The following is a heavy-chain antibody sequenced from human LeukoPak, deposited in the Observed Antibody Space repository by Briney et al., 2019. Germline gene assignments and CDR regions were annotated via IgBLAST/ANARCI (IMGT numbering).Heavy chain of an antibody. V-gene: IGHV1-18*01. J-gene: IGHJ4*02. D-gene: IGHD5-12*01. CDR2: ISAYSGKT. CDR1: YYSFTSYG. Sequence: ASVKVSCKASYYSFTSYGISWVRQAPGQGLEWMGWISAYSGKTSYAQNLQGRVTMTKDTSTTTAYMELRSLRSDDPAVYYCARGYSGYGPHDYWGQGTLVTVSS. CDR3: ARGYSGYGPHDY.